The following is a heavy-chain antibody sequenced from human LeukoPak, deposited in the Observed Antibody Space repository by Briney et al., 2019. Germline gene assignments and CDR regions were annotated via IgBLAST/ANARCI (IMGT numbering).Heavy chain of an antibody. CDR3: ARRPYYYYCYMDV. V-gene: IGHV1-2*02. Sequence: ASVNVSCKASGYTFTGYYMHWVRQAPGQGLEWMGWINPNSGGTNYAQKFQGRVTMTRDTSISTAYMELSRLRSDDTAVYYCARRPYYYYCYMDVWGKGTTVTVSS. CDR1: GYTFTGYY. CDR2: INPNSGGT. J-gene: IGHJ6*03.